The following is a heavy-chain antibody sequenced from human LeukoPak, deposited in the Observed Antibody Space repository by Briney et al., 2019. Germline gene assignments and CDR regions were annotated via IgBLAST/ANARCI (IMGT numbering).Heavy chain of an antibody. V-gene: IGHV3-30*01. D-gene: IGHD5-24*01. J-gene: IGHJ4*02. CDR1: GFPFSSYA. Sequence: GRSLRLSCAASGFPFSSYAMHWVRQAPGKGLEWVALISYDGKEKYYADSVKGRFTISRDNSKNTLYLQMNSLRVEDTAVYYCARSEMATITVDYLGRGTLVIVSS. CDR3: ARSEMATITVDY. CDR2: ISYDGKEK.